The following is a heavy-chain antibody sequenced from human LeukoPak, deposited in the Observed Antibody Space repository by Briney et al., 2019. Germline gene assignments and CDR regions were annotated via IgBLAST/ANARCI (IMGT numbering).Heavy chain of an antibody. CDR1: GGSISSSSYY. Sequence: SETLSLTRTVSGGSISSSSYYWGWIRQPPGKGLQWIGSIYYSGSTYYNPSLKSRVTISVDTSKNQFSLKLSSVTAADTAVYYCARQRLRDYRLVDYWGQGTLVTVSS. V-gene: IGHV4-39*01. CDR3: ARQRLRDYRLVDY. D-gene: IGHD3-16*01. CDR2: IYYSGST. J-gene: IGHJ4*02.